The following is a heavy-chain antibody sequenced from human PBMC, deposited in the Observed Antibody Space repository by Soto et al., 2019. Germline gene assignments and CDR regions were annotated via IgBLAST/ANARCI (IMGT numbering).Heavy chain of an antibody. CDR3: ARVRVVVPAAIPVSYYYYGMDV. Sequence: QVQLVESGGGVVQPGRSLRLSCAASGFTFSSYAMHWVRQAPGKGLEWVAVISYDGSNKYYADSVKGRFTISGDNSKTTLYLQMNSLRAEDTAVYYCARVRVVVPAAIPVSYYYYGMDVWGQGTTVTVSS. CDR1: GFTFSSYA. D-gene: IGHD2-2*01. V-gene: IGHV3-30-3*01. CDR2: ISYDGSNK. J-gene: IGHJ6*02.